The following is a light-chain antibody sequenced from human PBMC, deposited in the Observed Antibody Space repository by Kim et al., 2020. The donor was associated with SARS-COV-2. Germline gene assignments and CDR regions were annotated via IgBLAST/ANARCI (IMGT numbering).Light chain of an antibody. Sequence: RVTISCTGSSTNIGEGYDVRWYQQLPGTAPELLIYGNSNRPSGVPDRFSGSKSGTSASLAITGLQAEDGADYYCQSYDSSLSGYVFGTGTKVTVL. J-gene: IGLJ1*01. V-gene: IGLV1-40*01. CDR1: STNIGEGYD. CDR2: GNS. CDR3: QSYDSSLSGYV.